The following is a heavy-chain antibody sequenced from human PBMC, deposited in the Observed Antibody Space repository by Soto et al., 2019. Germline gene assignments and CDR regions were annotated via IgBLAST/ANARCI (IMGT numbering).Heavy chain of an antibody. CDR2: ISAYNANA. V-gene: IGHV1-18*01. CDR3: ARENSYFDY. Sequence: QIQLLQSGAEVKKPGASVKVTCKASGYTFRNFGISWVRQAPGQGLEWLGWISAYNANANYAQKVKGRLTMTADTSTSTAYMELRSLRSDDTAVYYCARENSYFDYWGQGTLVTVSS. CDR1: GYTFRNFG. J-gene: IGHJ4*02.